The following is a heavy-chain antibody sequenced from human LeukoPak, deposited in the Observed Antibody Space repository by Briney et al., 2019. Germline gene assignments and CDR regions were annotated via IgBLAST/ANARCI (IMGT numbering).Heavy chain of an antibody. D-gene: IGHD6-25*01. V-gene: IGHV4-61*02. CDR1: GGSISSSDYF. CDR2: INSRGST. J-gene: IGHJ5*02. CDR3: ARYRLGWFDP. Sequence: SETLSLTCTASGGSISSSDYFWSWIRQPAGKGLEWIGRINSRGSTNYNPSLKSRVTLSVDTSKNQFSLKLASVTVADTAVYYCARYRLGWFDPWGQGTLVTVSS.